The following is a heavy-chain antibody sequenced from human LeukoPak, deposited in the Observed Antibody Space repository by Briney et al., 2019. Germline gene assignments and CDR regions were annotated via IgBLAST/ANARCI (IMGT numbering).Heavy chain of an antibody. Sequence: SETLSLTCTVSGGSISSYYWSWIRQPPGKGLEWIGYIYYSGSTNYNPSLKSRVTISVDTSKNQFSLKLSSVTAADTAVYYCARQELSYCSGGSCYAYDYWGQGTLVTVSS. J-gene: IGHJ4*02. CDR2: IYYSGST. CDR1: GGSISSYY. CDR3: ARQELSYCSGGSCYAYDY. V-gene: IGHV4-59*01. D-gene: IGHD2-15*01.